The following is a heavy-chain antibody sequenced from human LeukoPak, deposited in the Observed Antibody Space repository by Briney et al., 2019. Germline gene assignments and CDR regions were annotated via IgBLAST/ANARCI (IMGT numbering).Heavy chain of an antibody. CDR3: ARATAGNFDY. V-gene: IGHV1-18*01. D-gene: IGHD1-14*01. J-gene: IGHJ4*02. CDR1: GYTFTSYG. CDR2: ISVYNGNT. Sequence: RASVKVSCKASGYTFTSYGISWVRQAPGQGLEWMGWISVYNGNTNYAQKFQGRVTMTTDTSTSTAYMELRSLISDDTAVYYCARATAGNFDYWGQGTLVTVSS.